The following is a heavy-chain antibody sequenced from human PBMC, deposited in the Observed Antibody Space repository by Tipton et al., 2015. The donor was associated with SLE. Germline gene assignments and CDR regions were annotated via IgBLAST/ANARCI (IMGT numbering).Heavy chain of an antibody. D-gene: IGHD1-14*01. J-gene: IGHJ4*02. CDR3: ARGLQFEPPGGY. CDR1: GGSISSGGYY. V-gene: IGHV4-31*03. CDR2: IYYKGTT. Sequence: TLSLTCTVSGGSISSGGYYWSWIRQHPGKGLEWIGYIYYKGTTYYNPSLKSRVTISVDTSKNQFSLNLSSVTAADMAVYYCARGLQFEPPGGYWGQGTLVTVSS.